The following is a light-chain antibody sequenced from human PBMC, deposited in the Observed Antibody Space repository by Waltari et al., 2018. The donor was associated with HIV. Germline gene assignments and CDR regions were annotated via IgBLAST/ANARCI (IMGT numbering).Light chain of an antibody. Sequence: DIQMTQSPSSLSASAGDRVTMTCRASQGVAHDIGWFQQKPGQAPTRLIYAASMLQSGVPSRFSGSGSETYFTLTITDLQPEDCATYYCLQHNSYPLITFGQGTRLEI. CDR1: QGVAHD. J-gene: IGKJ5*01. V-gene: IGKV1-17*02. CDR3: LQHNSYPLIT. CDR2: AAS.